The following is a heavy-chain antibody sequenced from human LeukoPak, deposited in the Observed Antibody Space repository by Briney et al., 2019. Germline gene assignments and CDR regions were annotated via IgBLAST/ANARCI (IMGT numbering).Heavy chain of an antibody. V-gene: IGHV3-11*01. CDR1: GFTFSDYY. D-gene: IGHD2-15*01. Sequence: GGSLRPSCAASGFTFSDYYMSWIRQASGKGLEWVSYISSSGSTIYYADSVKGRFTISRDNAKNSLYLQMNSLRAEDTAVYYCARDIVVVVAATWYYYYGMDVWGQGTTVTVSS. J-gene: IGHJ6*02. CDR3: ARDIVVVVAATWYYYYGMDV. CDR2: ISSSGSTI.